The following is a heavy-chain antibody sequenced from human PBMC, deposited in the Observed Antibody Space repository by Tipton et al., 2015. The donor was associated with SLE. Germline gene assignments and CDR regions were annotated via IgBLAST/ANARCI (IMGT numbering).Heavy chain of an antibody. V-gene: IGHV4-34*01. D-gene: IGHD4-11*01. CDR1: GGSFSGYY. CDR3: ARGTVSTRFDP. Sequence: LRLSCAVYGGSFSGYYWSWIRQPPGKGLEWIGEINHSGSTNYNPSLKSRVTISVDTSKNQFSLKLSSVTAADTAVYYCARGTVSTRFDPWGQGILVTVSS. J-gene: IGHJ5*02. CDR2: INHSGST.